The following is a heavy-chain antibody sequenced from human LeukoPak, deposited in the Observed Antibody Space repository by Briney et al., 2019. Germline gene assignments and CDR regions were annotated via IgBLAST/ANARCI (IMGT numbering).Heavy chain of an antibody. CDR1: GFTFSNSV. J-gene: IGHJ4*02. CDR3: ARDSVHGYYDSSGYSALFES. Sequence: GGSLRLSCAASGFTFSNSVVSWVRQAPGKGLEWVSSFSGSDENTHHADSVKGRFTISRDNAKNSLYLQMNSLRAEDTAVYYCARDSVHGYYDSSGYSALFESWGQGTLVTVSS. CDR2: FSGSDENT. D-gene: IGHD3-22*01. V-gene: IGHV3-23*01.